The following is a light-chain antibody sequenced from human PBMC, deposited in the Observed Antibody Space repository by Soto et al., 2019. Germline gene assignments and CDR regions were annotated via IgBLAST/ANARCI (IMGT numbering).Light chain of an antibody. CDR3: QQYVTNRT. V-gene: IGKV3-20*01. J-gene: IGKJ1*01. CDR2: AAS. CDR1: QSVSSY. Sequence: EIVLTQSPATLSLSPGERATLSCRASQSVSSYLAWYQQKPGQAPRLLIHAASSRATGIPDRFSGSGSETDFTLTISRVEPEDFAVYYCQQYVTNRTFGQGTKV.